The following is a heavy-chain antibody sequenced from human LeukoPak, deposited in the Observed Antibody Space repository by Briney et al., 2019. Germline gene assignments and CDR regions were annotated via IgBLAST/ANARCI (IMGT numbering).Heavy chain of an antibody. D-gene: IGHD3-22*01. V-gene: IGHV5-51*01. CDR2: IYPGDSDT. Sequence: GESLQISCQGSGYSFTSYWIGWVRQMPGKGLEWMGIIYPGDSDTRYSPSFQGQVTISADKSISTAYLQWSSLKASDTAMYYCARHYDSSGYQNWLDPWGQGTLVTVSS. CDR3: ARHYDSSGYQNWLDP. CDR1: GYSFTSYW. J-gene: IGHJ5*02.